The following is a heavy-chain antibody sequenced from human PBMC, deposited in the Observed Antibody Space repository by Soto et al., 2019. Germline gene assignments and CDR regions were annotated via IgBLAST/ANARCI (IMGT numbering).Heavy chain of an antibody. D-gene: IGHD3-10*01. CDR1: GFTFDDYA. J-gene: IGHJ4*02. V-gene: IGHV3-9*01. CDR2: ISWNSGSI. Sequence: EVQLVESGGGLVQPGRSLRLSCAASGFTFDDYAMHWVRQAPGKGLEWVSGISWNSGSIGYADSVKGRFTISRDNAKNSLYLQMNSLGAEDTALYYCAKERRYYGSGSYAFDYWGQGTLVTVSS. CDR3: AKERRYYGSGSYAFDY.